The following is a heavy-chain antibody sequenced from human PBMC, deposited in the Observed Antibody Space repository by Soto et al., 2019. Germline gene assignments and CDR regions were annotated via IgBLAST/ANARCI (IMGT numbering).Heavy chain of an antibody. J-gene: IGHJ6*03. Sequence: GGSLRLSCAASGFTFSSYWMHWVRQAPGKGLVWVSRINSDGSSTSYADSVKGRFTISRDNAKNTLYLQMNSLRAEDTAVYYCARGSRDLFWDTAMVTYYYYYMDVWGKGTTVTVSS. V-gene: IGHV3-74*01. CDR1: GFTFSSYW. CDR2: INSDGSST. D-gene: IGHD5-18*01. CDR3: ARGSRDLFWDTAMVTYYYYYMDV.